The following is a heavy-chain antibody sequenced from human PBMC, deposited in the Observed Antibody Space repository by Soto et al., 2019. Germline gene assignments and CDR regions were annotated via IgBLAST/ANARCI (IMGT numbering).Heavy chain of an antibody. D-gene: IGHD3-10*01. CDR1: GGSISSGGYY. V-gene: IGHV4-61*08. J-gene: IGHJ6*02. Sequence: SETLSLTCTVSGGSISSGGYYWSWIRQHPGKGLEWIGYIYYSGSTNYNPSLKSRVTISVDTSKNQFSLKLSSVTAADTAVYYCARGGSWGVYYYYGMDVWGQGTTVTVSS. CDR2: IYYSGST. CDR3: ARGGSWGVYYYYGMDV.